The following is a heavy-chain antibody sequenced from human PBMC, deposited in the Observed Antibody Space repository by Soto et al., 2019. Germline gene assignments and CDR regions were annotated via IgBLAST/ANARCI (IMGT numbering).Heavy chain of an antibody. D-gene: IGHD2-2*01. Sequence: SVNVYCKAAGGSFSSYAISWVRQAPGQGLEWMGGIIPIFGTANYAQKFQGRVTITADESTSTAYMELSSLRSEDTAVYYCAREKDIVVVPAAIAYNWFDPWGQGTLVTVSS. CDR1: GGSFSSYA. CDR2: IIPIFGTA. CDR3: AREKDIVVVPAAIAYNWFDP. J-gene: IGHJ5*02. V-gene: IGHV1-69*13.